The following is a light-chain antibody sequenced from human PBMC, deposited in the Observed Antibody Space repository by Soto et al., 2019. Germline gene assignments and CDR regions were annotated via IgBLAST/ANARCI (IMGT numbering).Light chain of an antibody. V-gene: IGKV3-20*01. CDR2: GAS. CDR3: QQYGSSPRT. J-gene: IGKJ1*01. Sequence: EIVLTQSPAILSVSPGERVSLSCRASPSVDINLAWYQQKPGLAPRLLIYGASSRATGIPDRFRGSGSGTDFTLTISRLEPEDFAVYYCQQYGSSPRTFGQGTKVDIK. CDR1: PSVDIN.